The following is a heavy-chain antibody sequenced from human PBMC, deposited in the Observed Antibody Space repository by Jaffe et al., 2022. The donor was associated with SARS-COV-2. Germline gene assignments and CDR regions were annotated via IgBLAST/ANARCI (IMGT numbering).Heavy chain of an antibody. V-gene: IGHV3-30*04. J-gene: IGHJ4*02. CDR1: GFTFSSYA. D-gene: IGHD6-13*01. CDR2: ISYDGSNK. CDR3: ARAAGVGAAAGG. Sequence: QVQLVESGGGVVQPGRSLRLSCAASGFTFSSYAMHWVRQAPGKGLEWVAVISYDGSNKYYADSVKGRFTISRDNSKNTLYLQMNSLRAEDTAVYYCARAAGVGAAAGGWGQGTLVTVSS.